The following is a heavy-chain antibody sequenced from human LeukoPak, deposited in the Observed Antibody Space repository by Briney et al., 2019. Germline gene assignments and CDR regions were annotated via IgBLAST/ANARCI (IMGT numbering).Heavy chain of an antibody. CDR3: ARHGEEYSYGYYFDY. J-gene: IGHJ4*02. CDR2: MYYSGST. Sequence: SETLSLTCSVSGDSISTYYWSWILQPPGKGLEWIGYMYYSGSTNYNPSLKSRVTISVDTSKNQFSLKLSSVTAADTAVYYCARHGEEYSYGYYFDYWGQGTLVTVSS. D-gene: IGHD5-18*01. V-gene: IGHV4-59*08. CDR1: GDSISTYY.